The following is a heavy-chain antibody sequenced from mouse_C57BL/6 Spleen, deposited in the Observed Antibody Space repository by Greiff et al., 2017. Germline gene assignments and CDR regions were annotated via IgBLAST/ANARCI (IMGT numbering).Heavy chain of an antibody. Sequence: VQLQQSGAELVRPGASVTLSCKASGYTFTDYEMHWVKQTHVHGLEWIGAIDPETGGTAYNQKFKGKAILTADKSSSTAYMELRSLTSEDSAVYYCTSAGGIYYDYDGYAMDYWGQGTSVTVSS. CDR1: GYTFTDYE. CDR3: TSAGGIYYDYDGYAMDY. D-gene: IGHD2-4*01. J-gene: IGHJ4*01. V-gene: IGHV1-15*01. CDR2: IDPETGGT.